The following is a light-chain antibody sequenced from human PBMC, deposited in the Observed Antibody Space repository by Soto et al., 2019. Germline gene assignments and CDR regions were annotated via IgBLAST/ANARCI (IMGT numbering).Light chain of an antibody. CDR1: QSVLYSSNNKNY. J-gene: IGKJ5*01. Sequence: IVMPQSPDSLAVSLGESATINCKSSQSVLYSSNNKNYLAWYQQKPDQAPRLVIYGAFNRATGIPARFSGSGSGTDFTLTISSLEPEDFAVYYCQQRNIWPPVTFGQGTRLEIK. V-gene: IGKV4-1*01. CDR3: QQRNIWPPVT. CDR2: GAF.